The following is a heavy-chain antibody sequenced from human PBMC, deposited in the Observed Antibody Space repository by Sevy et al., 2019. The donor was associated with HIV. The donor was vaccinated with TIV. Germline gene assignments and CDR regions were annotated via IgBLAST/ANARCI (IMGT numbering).Heavy chain of an antibody. CDR2: ISSSGNYI. CDR3: AKEPGNYYGSGCDY. Sequence: GGSLRLSCAASGFTFSSYSMNWVRQAPGKGLEWVSSISSSGNYIYYADTVKVRFTISRDKAKNSLYLQMNSLRAEDTAVYYCAKEPGNYYGSGCDYWGQGTLVTVSS. V-gene: IGHV3-21*01. J-gene: IGHJ4*02. CDR1: GFTFSSYS. D-gene: IGHD3-10*01.